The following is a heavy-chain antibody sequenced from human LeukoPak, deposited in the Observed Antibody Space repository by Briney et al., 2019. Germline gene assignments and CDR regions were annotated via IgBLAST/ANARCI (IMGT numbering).Heavy chain of an antibody. J-gene: IGHJ3*02. CDR3: ATGRGYCSSTSCPREEGDAFDI. CDR1: GFTFSSHG. CDR2: ISYDGSNK. V-gene: IGHV3-30*03. D-gene: IGHD2-2*01. Sequence: GGSLRLSCAASGFTFSSHGMHWVRQAPGKGLEWVAVISYDGSNKYYADSVKGRFTISRDNSKNTLYLQMNSLRAEDTAVYYCATGRGYCSSTSCPREEGDAFDIWGQGTMVTVSS.